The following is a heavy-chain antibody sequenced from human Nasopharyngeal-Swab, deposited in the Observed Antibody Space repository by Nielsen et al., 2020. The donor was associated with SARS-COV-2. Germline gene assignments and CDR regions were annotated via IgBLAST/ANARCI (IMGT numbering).Heavy chain of an antibody. CDR3: AREGGLGDPDAFDI. J-gene: IGHJ3*02. D-gene: IGHD3-16*01. CDR2: IYYSGST. Sequence: WIRQPPGKGLEWIGSIYYSGSTYYNPSLKSRVTISVDTSKNQFSLKLSSVTPEDTAVYYCAREGGLGDPDAFDIWGQGTMVTVSS. V-gene: IGHV4-39*07.